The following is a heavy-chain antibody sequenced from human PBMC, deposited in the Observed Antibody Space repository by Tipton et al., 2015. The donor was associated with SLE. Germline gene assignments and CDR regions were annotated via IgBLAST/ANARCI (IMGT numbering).Heavy chain of an antibody. CDR3: ARDAYDLWSGYSPTLYFDL. CDR1: GLALSSCW. J-gene: IGHJ2*01. CDR2: IKQDGSEK. Sequence: SLRLSCAASGLALSSCWMNWVRQAPGKGLEWVANIKQDGSEKYYVDSVRGRFTISRDNAKNSLYLQMNSLRAEDTAMYYCARDAYDLWSGYSPTLYFDLWGRGTLVIVSS. D-gene: IGHD3-3*01. V-gene: IGHV3-7*01.